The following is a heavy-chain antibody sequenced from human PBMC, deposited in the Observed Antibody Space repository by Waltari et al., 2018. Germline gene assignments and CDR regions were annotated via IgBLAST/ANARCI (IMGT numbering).Heavy chain of an antibody. J-gene: IGHJ4*02. V-gene: IGHV1-58*02. CDR1: GFTFTSSA. CDR2: IVVGSGNT. D-gene: IGHD4-17*01. CDR3: AADSSYGDHGDYYFDY. Sequence: QMQLVQSGPEVKKPGTSVKVSCKASGFTFTSSAMQWVRQARGQRLEWIGWIVVGSGNTNYAQKFQERVTITRDMSTSTAYMELISLRSEDTAVYYCAADSSYGDHGDYYFDYWGQGTLVTISS.